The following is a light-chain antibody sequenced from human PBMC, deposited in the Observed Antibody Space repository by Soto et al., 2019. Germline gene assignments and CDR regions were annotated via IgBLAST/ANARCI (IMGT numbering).Light chain of an antibody. CDR3: QQYNSFPQT. CDR1: QGISNY. V-gene: IGKV1-8*01. CDR2: RAS. J-gene: IGKJ2*01. Sequence: AIRMTQSPSSFSASTGDRVTITCRATQGISNYLAWYQQKPGKAPKLQIYRASVLESGVPSRFIGGGSGTNFSLTISYLQSEDFATYYCQQYNSFPQTFGQGTKLEIK.